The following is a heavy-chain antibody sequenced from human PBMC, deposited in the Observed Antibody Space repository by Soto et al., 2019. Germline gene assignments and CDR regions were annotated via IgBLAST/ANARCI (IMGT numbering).Heavy chain of an antibody. V-gene: IGHV2-5*02. CDR1: GFSLSISGVG. CDR2: IYWDDDK. D-gene: IGHD3-22*01. CDR3: APKSGYHFDY. Sequence: QITLKESGPTLVKPTQTLTLTCTFSGFSLSISGVGVGWIRQPPGKALEWLALIYWDDDKRYSPSLKSRLTINHDPPKNPVVLTMTNMGPLDTAPYYCAPKSGYHFDYWGQGTPVTVFS. J-gene: IGHJ4*02.